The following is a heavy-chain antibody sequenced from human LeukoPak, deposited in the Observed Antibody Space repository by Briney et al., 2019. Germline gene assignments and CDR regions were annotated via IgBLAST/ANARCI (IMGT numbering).Heavy chain of an antibody. CDR2: IYYSGST. CDR3: AREGPRTPFDY. Sequence: SSETLSLTCAVYGGSFSGYYWSWIRQPPGKGLEWIGYIYYSGSTNYNPSLKSRVTISVDTSKNQFSLKLSSVTAADTAVYYCAREGPRTPFDYWGQGTLVTVSS. V-gene: IGHV4-59*01. J-gene: IGHJ4*02. CDR1: GGSFSGYY.